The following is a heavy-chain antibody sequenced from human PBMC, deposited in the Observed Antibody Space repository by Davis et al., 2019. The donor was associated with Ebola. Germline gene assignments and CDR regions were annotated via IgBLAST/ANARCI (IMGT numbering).Heavy chain of an antibody. CDR1: GFTFSSYA. V-gene: IGHV3-30-3*01. CDR2: ISYDGSNK. D-gene: IGHD2-8*02. CDR3: ARDRRRTWWSLDY. Sequence: GESLKISCAASGFTFSSYAMHWVRQAPGKGLEWVAVISYDGSNKYYADSVKGRFTISRDNAKNSLYLQMNSLRAEDTALYYCARDRRRTWWSLDYWGQGTLVTVSS. J-gene: IGHJ4*02.